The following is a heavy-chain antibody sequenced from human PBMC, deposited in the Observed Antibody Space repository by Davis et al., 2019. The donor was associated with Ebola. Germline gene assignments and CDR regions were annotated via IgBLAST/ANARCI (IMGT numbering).Heavy chain of an antibody. J-gene: IGHJ4*02. CDR2: INPYNGDT. D-gene: IGHD2-21*01. V-gene: IGHV1-2*06. CDR1: GYTFTSYY. CDR3: RVVVDEYFEY. Sequence: ASVKVSCKASGYTFTSYYMHWVRQAPGQGLEWMGRINPYNGDTNLAQTFQDRVTMTRDTSISTGYMDLSNLTSDDTAVYYCRVVVDEYFEYWAQGTLVSVSS.